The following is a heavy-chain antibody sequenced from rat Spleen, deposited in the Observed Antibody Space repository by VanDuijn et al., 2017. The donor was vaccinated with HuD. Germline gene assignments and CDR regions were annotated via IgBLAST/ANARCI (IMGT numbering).Heavy chain of an antibody. CDR3: SRGLGPHWFAY. D-gene: IGHD4-6*01. Sequence: EVQLVESDGGLVRPGRSLKLSFATSGFTFSNYYMAWVRQAPTKGLEWVAYISAGGDSTYCRDSVKGRFTISRDNAKSTLSLQMDSLRSEDTATYYCSRGLGPHWFAYWGQGILVTVSS. CDR1: GFTFSNYY. CDR2: ISAGGDST. V-gene: IGHV5-27*01. J-gene: IGHJ3*01.